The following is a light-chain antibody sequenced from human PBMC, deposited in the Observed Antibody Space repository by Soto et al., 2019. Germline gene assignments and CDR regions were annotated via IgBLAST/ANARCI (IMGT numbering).Light chain of an antibody. J-gene: IGKJ1*01. Sequence: DIQLTQSPSFLSASVGDRVTITCRASQDISDYLAWYQQRPGKAPKLLIYAASTLQSGVPSRFRGSGSGTEFTLTISSLPPDDFATYYCQHYSTYSAFGQGTKVDIK. CDR1: QDISDY. CDR3: QHYSTYSA. CDR2: AAS. V-gene: IGKV1-9*01.